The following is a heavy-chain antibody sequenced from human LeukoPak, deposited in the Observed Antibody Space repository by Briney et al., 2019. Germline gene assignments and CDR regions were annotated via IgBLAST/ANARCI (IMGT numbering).Heavy chain of an antibody. CDR2: IYYSGST. Sequence: SETLSLTCTVSGGSISSYYWSWIRQTPGKGLEWIGYIYYSGSTNFNPSLKSRVTISVDTSKNQFSLKLSSVTAADTAVYYCAREDSSSFVYWGQGTLVTVSS. V-gene: IGHV4-59*12. J-gene: IGHJ4*02. CDR1: GGSISSYY. D-gene: IGHD6-6*01. CDR3: AREDSSSFVY.